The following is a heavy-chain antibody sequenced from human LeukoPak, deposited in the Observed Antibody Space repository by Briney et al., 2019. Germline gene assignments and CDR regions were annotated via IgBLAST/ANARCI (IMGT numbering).Heavy chain of an antibody. D-gene: IGHD5-24*01. CDR3: AGSGREMATIASTAY. V-gene: IGHV4-59*08. Sequence: SGTLSLTCTVSGGSISNYYWSWIRQPPGKGLEWIGYIHYTGSSKYNPSLTGRVTMSVDTSKNQFSLRLTSVNAADTAVYYCAGSGREMATIASTAYWGRGTMVAVSS. CDR2: IHYTGSS. CDR1: GGSISNYY. J-gene: IGHJ4*02.